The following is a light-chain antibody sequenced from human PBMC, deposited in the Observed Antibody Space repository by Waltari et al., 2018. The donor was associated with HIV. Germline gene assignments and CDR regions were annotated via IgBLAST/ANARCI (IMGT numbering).Light chain of an antibody. Sequence: SYELTQPPSVSVSPGQTARITCSGDALPKQYAYWYQQKPGQAPVLVIYNDSGRPSGMPERFSGSSSGKTVTLTISGVQAEDEADYYCQSADSSDTYSWVFGGGTKLTVL. CDR3: QSADSSDTYSWV. CDR2: NDS. V-gene: IGLV3-25*03. J-gene: IGLJ3*02. CDR1: ALPKQY.